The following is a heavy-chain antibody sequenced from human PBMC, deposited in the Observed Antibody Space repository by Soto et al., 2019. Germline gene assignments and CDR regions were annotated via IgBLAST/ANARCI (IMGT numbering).Heavy chain of an antibody. J-gene: IGHJ4*02. D-gene: IGHD2-15*01. CDR3: ARAIVEMATYYFDY. CDR2: IYYSGST. CDR1: GGSISSSSYY. Sequence: SETLSLTCTVSGGSISSSSYYWGWIRQPPGKGLEWIGSIYYSGSTYYNPSLKSRVTISVDTSKNQFSLKLSSVTAADTAVYYCARAIVEMATYYFDYWGQGTLVTVSS. V-gene: IGHV4-39*01.